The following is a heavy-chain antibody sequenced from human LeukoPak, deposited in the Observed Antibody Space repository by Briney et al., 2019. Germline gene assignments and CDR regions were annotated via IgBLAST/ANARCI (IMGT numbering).Heavy chain of an antibody. D-gene: IGHD6-13*01. V-gene: IGHV3-23*01. J-gene: IGHJ4*02. Sequence: GGSLRLSGTASEFTFYDYAMSWVRQAPGKGLEWVSAISGSGGSTYYADSVKGRFTISRDNSKNTLYLQMNSLRAEDTAVYYCAKDAGYSSSWYGGNFDYWGQGTLVTVSS. CDR2: ISGSGGST. CDR3: AKDAGYSSSWYGGNFDY. CDR1: EFTFYDYA.